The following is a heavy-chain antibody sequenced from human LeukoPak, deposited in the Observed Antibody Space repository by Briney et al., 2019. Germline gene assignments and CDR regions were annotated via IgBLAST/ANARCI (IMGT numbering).Heavy chain of an antibody. V-gene: IGHV3-7*03. Sequence: GGSLRLSCAASGFTFSSYWMSWVRQAPGKGLEWVANIKQDGSEKYYVDSVKGRFTISRDNSKSTLSLQMNSLRAEDTAIYYCATYRQVLLPFESWGQGTLVTVSS. CDR2: IKQDGSEK. J-gene: IGHJ4*02. CDR3: ATYRQVLLPFES. D-gene: IGHD2-8*02. CDR1: GFTFSSYW.